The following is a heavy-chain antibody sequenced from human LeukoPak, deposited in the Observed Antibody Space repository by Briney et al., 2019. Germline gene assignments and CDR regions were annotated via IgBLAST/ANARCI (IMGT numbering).Heavy chain of an antibody. V-gene: IGHV5-51*01. CDR3: ARHLRLWQNWFGP. Sequence: GESLQISCTGSGYSFTNYWIGWVRQMPGKGPEWMGIIYPGDSDTRYSPSFQGQVTISADKSISTAYLQWSSLKASDTAMYYCARHLRLWQNWFGPWGQGTLVTVSS. CDR1: GYSFTNYW. CDR2: IYPGDSDT. J-gene: IGHJ5*02. D-gene: IGHD5-18*01.